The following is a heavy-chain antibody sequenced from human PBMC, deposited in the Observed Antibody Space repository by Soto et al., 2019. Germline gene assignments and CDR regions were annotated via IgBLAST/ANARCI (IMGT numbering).Heavy chain of an antibody. CDR3: ARDLRHNWFDP. J-gene: IGHJ5*02. Sequence: ASMKVSWKASGYTFTSYGISWVRQAPGQGLEWMGWISAYNGNTNYAQKLQGRVTMTTDTSTSTAYMELRSLRSDDTAVYYCARDLRHNWFDPSGQGTLVTVSS. CDR1: GYTFTSYG. CDR2: ISAYNGNT. V-gene: IGHV1-18*01.